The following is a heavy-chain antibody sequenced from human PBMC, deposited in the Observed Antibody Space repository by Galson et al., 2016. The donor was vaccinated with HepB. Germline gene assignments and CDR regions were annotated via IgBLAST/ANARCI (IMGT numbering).Heavy chain of an antibody. Sequence: CLWIRQPAGKGLEWIGRIYTSGSTNYNPSLKSRVTISVDTSKNQFSLKLSSVTAADTAVYYCAREGSSWYSDYWGQGTLVTVSS. CDR2: IYTSGST. D-gene: IGHD6-13*01. V-gene: IGHV4-61*02. CDR3: AREGSSWYSDY. J-gene: IGHJ4*02.